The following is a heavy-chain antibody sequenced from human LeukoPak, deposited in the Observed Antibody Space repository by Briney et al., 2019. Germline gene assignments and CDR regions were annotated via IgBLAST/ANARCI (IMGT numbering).Heavy chain of an antibody. V-gene: IGHV3-23*01. J-gene: IGHJ4*02. CDR1: GFTFSSYA. CDR2: ISGSDGST. CDR3: AVRTGDLPYYFDY. Sequence: GGSLRLSCAASGFTFSSYAMSWVRQAPGKGLEWVSAISGSDGSTFYADSVKGRFTVSRDNSKNTLYLQMNSLRADDTAVYYCAVRTGDLPYYFDYWGQGTLVTVSS. D-gene: IGHD7-27*01.